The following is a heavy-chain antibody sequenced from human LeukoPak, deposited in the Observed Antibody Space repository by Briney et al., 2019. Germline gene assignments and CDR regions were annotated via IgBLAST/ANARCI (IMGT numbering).Heavy chain of an antibody. CDR2: ISYDGSNK. Sequence: GGSLRLSCAASGFTFSSYGMHWVRQAPGKGLEWVAVISYDGSNKYYADSVKGRFTISRDNSKNTLYLQMNSLRAEDTAVYYCARDRTQWLVNVVGYWGQGTLVTVSS. V-gene: IGHV3-30*03. J-gene: IGHJ4*02. CDR1: GFTFSSYG. D-gene: IGHD6-19*01. CDR3: ARDRTQWLVNVVGY.